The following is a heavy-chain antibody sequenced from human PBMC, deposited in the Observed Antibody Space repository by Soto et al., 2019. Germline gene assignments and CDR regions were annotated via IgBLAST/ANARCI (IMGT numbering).Heavy chain of an antibody. Sequence: WETLSLTCAVYGGSFSGYYWSWIRQPPGKGLEWIGEINHSGSTNYNPSLKSRVTISVDTSKNQFSLKLSSVTAADTAVYYCARYSGYEDYWGQGTLVTVSS. CDR2: INHSGST. J-gene: IGHJ4*02. CDR3: ARYSGYEDY. D-gene: IGHD5-12*01. V-gene: IGHV4-34*01. CDR1: GGSFSGYY.